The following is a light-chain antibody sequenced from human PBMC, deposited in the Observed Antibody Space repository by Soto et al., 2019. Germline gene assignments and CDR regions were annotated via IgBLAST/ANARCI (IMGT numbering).Light chain of an antibody. CDR1: QSISSW. Sequence: DIQLTQSPSTLSAFVGDRVTITCRASQSISSWLAWYQQKPGKAPKRLIYKASSLESGVPSRFSGSGSGTEFTLTIRSRQPDDFGTYYFQQSDTDRSFGQANKVEIK. CDR2: KAS. CDR3: QQSDTDRS. J-gene: IGKJ1*01. V-gene: IGKV1-5*03.